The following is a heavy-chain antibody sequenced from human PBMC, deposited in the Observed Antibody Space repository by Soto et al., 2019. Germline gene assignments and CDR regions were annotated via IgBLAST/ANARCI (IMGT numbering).Heavy chain of an antibody. CDR1: GGTFSSYA. CDR3: ARSRFLEWPHFDY. V-gene: IGHV1-69*13. Sequence: SVKVSCKASGGTFSSYAISWVRQAPGQGLEWMGGIIPIFGTANYAQKFQGRVTITADESTSTAYMELSSLRSEDTAVYYCARSRFLEWPHFDYWGQGTLVTVSS. CDR2: IIPIFGTA. D-gene: IGHD3-3*01. J-gene: IGHJ4*02.